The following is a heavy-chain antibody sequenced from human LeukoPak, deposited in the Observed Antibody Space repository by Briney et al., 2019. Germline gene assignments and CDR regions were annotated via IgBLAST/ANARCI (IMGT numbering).Heavy chain of an antibody. CDR1: GFTFSRYW. J-gene: IGHJ3*02. CDR3: ARRDGSGSSTGAFDI. Sequence: SGGSLRLSCAASGFTFSRYWMHWVRQAPGKWLEWVSSISSSSSYIYYADSVKGRFTISRDNAKNSLYLHMNSLRAEDTAVYYCARRDGSGSSTGAFDIWGQGTMVTVSS. D-gene: IGHD1-26*01. CDR2: ISSSSSYI. V-gene: IGHV3-21*01.